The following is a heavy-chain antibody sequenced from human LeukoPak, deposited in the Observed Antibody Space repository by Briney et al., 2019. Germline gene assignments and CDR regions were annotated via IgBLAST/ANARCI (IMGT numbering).Heavy chain of an antibody. V-gene: IGHV3-30*02. D-gene: IGHD3-16*02. Sequence: PGGSLRLSCAASGFTFSSYGMHWVRQAPGKGLEWVAFIRYDGSNKYYADSVKGRFTISRDNSKNTLYLQMNSLRAEDTAVYYCAKLYRDYVWGSYRYDAFDIRGQGTMVTVSS. CDR1: GFTFSSYG. CDR3: AKLYRDYVWGSYRYDAFDI. CDR2: IRYDGSNK. J-gene: IGHJ3*02.